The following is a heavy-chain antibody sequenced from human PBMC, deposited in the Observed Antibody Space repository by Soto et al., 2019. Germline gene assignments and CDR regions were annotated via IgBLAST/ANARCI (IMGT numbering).Heavy chain of an antibody. CDR2: ISSSSSYI. D-gene: IGHD2-2*01. J-gene: IGHJ4*02. V-gene: IGHV3-21*01. Sequence: GSLRLSCAASGFTFSSYSMNWVRQAPGKGLEWVSSISSSSSYIYYADSVKGRFTISRDNAKNSLYLQMNSLRAEDTAVYYCARDGIVVVPAAIIWGQGTLVTVSS. CDR3: ARDGIVVVPAAII. CDR1: GFTFSSYS.